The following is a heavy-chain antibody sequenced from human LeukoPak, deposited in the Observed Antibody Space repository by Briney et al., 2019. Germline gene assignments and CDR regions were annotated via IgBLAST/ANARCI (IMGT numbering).Heavy chain of an antibody. CDR2: ISVYNGHT. J-gene: IGHJ5*01. CDR1: GYTFTSYG. V-gene: IGHV1-18*01. Sequence: ASVKVSCKASGYTFTSYGISWVRQAPGQRLEWMGWISVYNGHTNYAQKLQDRVTMTTDTATNTAYMELRSLRSDDTAVYHCARFCSGGGCYHNWFDSWGQGTLVTVSS. D-gene: IGHD2-15*01. CDR3: ARFCSGGGCYHNWFDS.